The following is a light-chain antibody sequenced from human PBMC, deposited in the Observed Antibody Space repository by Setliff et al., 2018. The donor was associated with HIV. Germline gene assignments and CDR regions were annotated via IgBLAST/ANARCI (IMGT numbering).Light chain of an antibody. Sequence: QSALTQPRSVSGSPGQSVTLSCTGSSSDVGAYNYVSWYQHHPGKAPKLIIYDVTRRPSGVPDRFSGSKSGNTASLTISGLQAEDEADYYCCSNTSSSPLYVFATGTKVTVL. CDR3: CSNTSSSPLYV. CDR1: SSDVGAYNY. V-gene: IGLV2-11*01. CDR2: DVT. J-gene: IGLJ1*01.